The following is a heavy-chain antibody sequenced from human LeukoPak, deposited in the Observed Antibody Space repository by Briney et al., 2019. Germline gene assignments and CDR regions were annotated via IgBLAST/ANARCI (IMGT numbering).Heavy chain of an antibody. D-gene: IGHD2-21*02. V-gene: IGHV4-34*01. CDR1: GGSFSGYY. J-gene: IGHJ5*02. CDR3: ARHGVVVVTATASREHNWFDP. CDR2: INHSGST. Sequence: PSETLSLTCAVYGGSFSGYYWSWIRQPPGKGLEWIGEINHSGSTNYNPSLKSRVTISVDTSKNQFSLKLSSVTAADTAVYYCARHGVVVVTATASREHNWFDPWGQGTLVTVSS.